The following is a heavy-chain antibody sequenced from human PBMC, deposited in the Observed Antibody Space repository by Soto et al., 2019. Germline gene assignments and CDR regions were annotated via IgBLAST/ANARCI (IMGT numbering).Heavy chain of an antibody. V-gene: IGHV4-59*01. D-gene: IGHD4-17*01. CDR3: ARVGGYYGDYPNFDY. J-gene: IGHJ4*02. CDR1: GSSISPYY. CDR2: IYYSGTT. Sequence: SETLSLTCTVSGSSISPYYWSWIRQPPGKGLEWVGSIYYSGTTKYNPSLKSRVTISVDTSKNHFSLKLSSVTAADTAVYYRARVGGYYGDYPNFDYWGQGALVTVS.